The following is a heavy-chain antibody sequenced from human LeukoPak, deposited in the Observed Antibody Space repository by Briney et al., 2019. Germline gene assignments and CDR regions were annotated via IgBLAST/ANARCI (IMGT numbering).Heavy chain of an antibody. CDR2: FYYSGST. V-gene: IGHV4-30-4*08. CDR1: GGSISSGDYY. J-gene: IGHJ3*02. D-gene: IGHD1-14*01. CDR3: ARAGGKKAFDI. Sequence: QVQLQESGPGLVKPSQTLSLTCTVSGGSISSGDYYSSWIRLPPGKALEWIGYFYYSGSTYSNPSLKSRVTISVDTSKNQFSLKLSSVTAADTAVYYCARAGGKKAFDIWGQGTMVTVSS.